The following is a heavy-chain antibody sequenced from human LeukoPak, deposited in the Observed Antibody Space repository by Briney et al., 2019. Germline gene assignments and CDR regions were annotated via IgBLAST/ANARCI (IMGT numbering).Heavy chain of an antibody. CDR2: IWCDGSNK. J-gene: IGHJ4*02. V-gene: IGHV3-33*08. D-gene: IGHD3-10*01. Sequence: PGRSLRLSCAASGFTFSSYGMHWVRQAPGKGLEWVAVIWCDGSNKYYADSVKGRFTISRDNSKNTLYLQMNSLRAEDTAVYYCARGRLDYYGSGSLHMFFDYWGQGTLVTVSS. CDR3: ARGRLDYYGSGSLHMFFDY. CDR1: GFTFSSYG.